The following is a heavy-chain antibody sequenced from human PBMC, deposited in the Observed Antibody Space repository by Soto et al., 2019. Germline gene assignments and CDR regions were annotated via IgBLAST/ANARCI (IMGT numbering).Heavy chain of an antibody. CDR1: GYTFTSYA. J-gene: IGHJ4*02. V-gene: IGHV1-46*01. D-gene: IGHD5-12*01. CDR3: ARVGIEMATFYYFDY. CDR2: INPSGGST. Sequence: ASVKVSCKASGYTFTSYAMRWVRQAPGQGLEWMGIINPSGGSTSYAQKFQGRVTMTRDTSTSTVYMELSSLRSEDTAVYYCARVGIEMATFYYFDYWGQGTLVTVSS.